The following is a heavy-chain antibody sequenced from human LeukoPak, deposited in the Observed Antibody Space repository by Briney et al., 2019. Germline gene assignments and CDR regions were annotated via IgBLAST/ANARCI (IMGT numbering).Heavy chain of an antibody. V-gene: IGHV1-69*13. D-gene: IGHD6-6*01. CDR3: ATASETYLRRNDAFDI. Sequence: ASVKVSCKASGGTFSSYAISWVRQAPGQGLEWMGGIIPIFGTANYAQKFQGRVTITADESTSTAYMELSSLRSEDTAVYYCATASETYLRRNDAFDIWGQGTMVTVSS. CDR1: GGTFSSYA. J-gene: IGHJ3*02. CDR2: IIPIFGTA.